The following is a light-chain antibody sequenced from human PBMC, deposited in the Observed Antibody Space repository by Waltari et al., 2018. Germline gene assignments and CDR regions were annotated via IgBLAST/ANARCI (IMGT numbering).Light chain of an antibody. J-gene: IGLJ2*01. CDR1: DIGGRS. CDR3: HLWDGLLDHVV. CDR2: DDS. V-gene: IGLV3-21*02. Sequence: SYILTQPPSVSVAPGQAASITCGGADIGGRSVHWYQQRPGQAPILIVCDDSDRPSGIPERFSGSRSGNTATLTISRVEAGDEADYFCHLWDGLLDHVVFGGGTKLTVL.